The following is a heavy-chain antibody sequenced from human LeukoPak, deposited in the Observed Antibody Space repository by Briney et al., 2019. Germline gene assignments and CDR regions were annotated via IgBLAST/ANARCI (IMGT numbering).Heavy chain of an antibody. CDR2: IYYSGST. CDR1: GGSISSGSYY. CDR3: ARDRASPY. J-gene: IGHJ4*02. V-gene: IGHV4-61*02. Sequence: SQTLSLTCTVSGGSISSGSYYWSWIRQPAGKGLEWIGSIYYSGSTNYNPSLKSRVTISVDKSKNQFSLKLSSVTAADTAVYYCARDRASPYWGQGTLVTVSS.